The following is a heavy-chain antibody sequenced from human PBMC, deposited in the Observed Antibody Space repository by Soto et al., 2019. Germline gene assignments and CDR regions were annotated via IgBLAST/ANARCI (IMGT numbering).Heavy chain of an antibody. CDR1: GGSFSGYY. V-gene: IGHV4-34*01. CDR2: INHSGST. J-gene: IGHJ5*02. CDR3: ARKSRSSSSRRGWFDP. D-gene: IGHD6-6*01. Sequence: SETLSLTCAVYGGSFSGYYWSWIRQPPGKGLEWIGEINHSGSTNYNPSLKSRVTISVDTSKNQFSLKLSSVTAADTAVYYCARKSRSSSSRRGWFDPWGQGTPVTVSS.